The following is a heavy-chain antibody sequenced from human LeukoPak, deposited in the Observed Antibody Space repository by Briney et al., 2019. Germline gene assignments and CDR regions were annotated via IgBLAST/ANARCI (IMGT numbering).Heavy chain of an antibody. J-gene: IGHJ3*02. D-gene: IGHD4-17*01. CDR2: INPSGGST. Sequence: ASVKVSCKASGYTFTNYFIHWVRQAPGQGLEWMGIINPSGGSTSYAQKFQGRVTMTRDTSTSTVYMKLSSLRSEDTAVYYCARDTVSTPGRAFDIWGQGTMVTVSS. CDR3: ARDTVSTPGRAFDI. V-gene: IGHV1-46*01. CDR1: GYTFTNYF.